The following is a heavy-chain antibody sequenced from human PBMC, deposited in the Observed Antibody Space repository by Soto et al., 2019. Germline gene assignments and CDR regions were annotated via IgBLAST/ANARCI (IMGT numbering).Heavy chain of an antibody. CDR3: ARDLAVGLVDY. CDR1: GYTFTSYG. Sequence: QVQLVQSGAAVKKPGASVKVSCKASGYTFTSYGISWVRQAPGQGLEWLGWISAYNGNTNYEQKLQGRATITTDTTTSIAYMELRLLRSDDTVVYYCARDLAVGLVDYWGQGTLGTVSS. V-gene: IGHV1-18*01. D-gene: IGHD6-19*01. J-gene: IGHJ4*02. CDR2: ISAYNGNT.